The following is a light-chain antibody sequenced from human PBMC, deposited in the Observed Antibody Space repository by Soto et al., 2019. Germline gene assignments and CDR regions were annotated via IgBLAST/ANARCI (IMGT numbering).Light chain of an antibody. V-gene: IGKV3-20*01. J-gene: IGKJ1*01. CDR2: GAS. CDR1: QTTSGKY. CDR3: QQYNSYSWT. Sequence: EIVLTQSPGTLSLSPGESATLSCRTSQTTSGKYLAWYQQRPGLAPRLLVYGASRRATGIPDRFRGSGSGTEFTLTISSLQPDDFATYYCQQYNSYSWTFGQGTKVDIK.